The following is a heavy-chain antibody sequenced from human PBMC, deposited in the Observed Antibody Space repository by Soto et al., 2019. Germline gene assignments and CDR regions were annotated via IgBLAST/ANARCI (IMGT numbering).Heavy chain of an antibody. CDR2: IIPIFGTA. D-gene: IGHD3-22*01. Sequence: SVKVSCKASGGTFSSYAISWVRQAPGQGLEWMGGIIPIFGTANYAQKFQGRVTITADESTSTAYMELSSLRSEDTAVYYCATGHDSSGYYGYWGQGTLVTVSS. V-gene: IGHV1-69*13. CDR1: GGTFSSYA. J-gene: IGHJ4*02. CDR3: ATGHDSSGYYGY.